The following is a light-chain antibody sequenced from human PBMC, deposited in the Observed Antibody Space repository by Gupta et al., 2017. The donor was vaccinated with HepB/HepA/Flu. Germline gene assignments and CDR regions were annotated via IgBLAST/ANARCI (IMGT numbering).Light chain of an antibody. Sequence: DIVMTQSPLSLPVTLGQPASISCRSSQSLVYSDGYSYLNWFLQRPGQSPRRLIYQVSNRDSGVPDRFSGSGSGTDFTLKISRVEAEDVGVYFCMQGTQWPPTFGQGTRLEIK. CDR2: QVS. J-gene: IGKJ5*01. V-gene: IGKV2-30*01. CDR1: QSLVYSDGYSY. CDR3: MQGTQWPPT.